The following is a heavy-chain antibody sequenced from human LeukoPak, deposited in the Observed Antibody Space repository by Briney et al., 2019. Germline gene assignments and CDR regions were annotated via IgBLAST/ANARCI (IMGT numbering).Heavy chain of an antibody. V-gene: IGHV3-48*01. D-gene: IGHD6-6*01. Sequence: GGSLRLSCAASGFTFSRYWMHWVRQAPGKGLEWVAYVSSSGNDVAYADSVKGRFTISRDNARNLLYLQMNTLKAEDTAVYYCARGGAARPDYWGEGTLVTVSS. CDR1: GFTFSRYW. J-gene: IGHJ4*02. CDR2: VSSSGNDV. CDR3: ARGGAARPDY.